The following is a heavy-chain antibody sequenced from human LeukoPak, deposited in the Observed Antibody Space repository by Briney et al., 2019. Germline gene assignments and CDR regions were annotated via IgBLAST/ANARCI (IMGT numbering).Heavy chain of an antibody. D-gene: IGHD2-15*01. V-gene: IGHV4-38-2*01. CDR3: ASSDCSGGSCYFDY. Sequence: PSETLSLTCAVSGYSISSGYYWGWIRQPPGKGLEWIGSIYHSGSTYYNPSLKSRVTISVDTSKNQFSLKLSSVTAADTAVYYCASSDCSGGSCYFDYWGQGTPVTVSS. CDR2: IYHSGST. J-gene: IGHJ4*02. CDR1: GYSISSGYY.